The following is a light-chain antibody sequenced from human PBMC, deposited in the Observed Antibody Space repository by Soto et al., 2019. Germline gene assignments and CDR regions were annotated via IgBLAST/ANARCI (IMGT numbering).Light chain of an antibody. V-gene: IGLV2-14*01. J-gene: IGLJ1*01. Sequence: QSALTQPRSVSGSPGQSVTISCTGTSSDVGGYNYVSWYQQHPGKAPKLMIYEVGNRPSGISTRFSGSKSGNTASLTISGLQAEDEADYYCNSYTTTTTLFVFGTGTKLTVL. CDR3: NSYTTTTTLFV. CDR2: EVG. CDR1: SSDVGGYNY.